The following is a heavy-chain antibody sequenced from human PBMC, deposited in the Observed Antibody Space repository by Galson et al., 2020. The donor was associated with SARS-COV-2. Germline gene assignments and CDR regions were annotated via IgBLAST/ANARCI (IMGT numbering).Heavy chain of an antibody. V-gene: IGHV3-74*01. CDR1: GFTFSSYW. Sequence: GESLKISCAASGFTFSSYWMHWVRQAPGKGLVWVSRINSDGSSTSYADSVKGRFTISRDNAKNTLYLQMNSLRAEDTAVYYCARDIVVVVGATDDYDGMDVWGQGTTVTVSS. CDR2: INSDGSST. D-gene: IGHD2-15*01. CDR3: ARDIVVVVGATDDYDGMDV. J-gene: IGHJ6*02.